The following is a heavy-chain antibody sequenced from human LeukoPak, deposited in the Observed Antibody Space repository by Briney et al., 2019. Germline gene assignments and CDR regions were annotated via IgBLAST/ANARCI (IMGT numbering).Heavy chain of an antibody. Sequence: GGSLRLSCAASGFTFSSNYMSWVRQAPGKGLEWVSVIYSGGSTYYADSVKGRFTISRDNSKNTLYLQMNNLRAEDTAVYYCARLTYYYDSSGYSSWGQGTLVTVSS. CDR1: GFTFSSNY. J-gene: IGHJ5*02. D-gene: IGHD3-22*01. CDR3: ARLTYYYDSSGYSS. CDR2: IYSGGST. V-gene: IGHV3-53*01.